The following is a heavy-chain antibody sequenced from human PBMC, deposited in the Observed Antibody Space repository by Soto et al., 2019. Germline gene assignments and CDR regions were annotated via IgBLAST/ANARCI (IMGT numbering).Heavy chain of an antibody. V-gene: IGHV4-30-2*01. J-gene: IGHJ4*02. CDR3: ARGPPHSH. Sequence: QLQLQESGSGLVKPSQTLSLTCAVSGGSISSGGYSWSWIRQPPGKGLEWIGYIYHSGSTYYNPSLKSRVTISVDSSKNQFSLKLSSVTAADTAVYYCARGPPHSHWGQGTLVTVSS. CDR2: IYHSGST. D-gene: IGHD2-21*01. CDR1: GGSISSGGYS.